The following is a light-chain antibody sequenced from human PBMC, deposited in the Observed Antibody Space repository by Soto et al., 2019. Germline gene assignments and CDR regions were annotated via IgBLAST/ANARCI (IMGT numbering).Light chain of an antibody. Sequence: EIVMTQSPATLSVSPGERATLSCRASQSVSINLAWFQQKPGQAPRLLIYGASTRATGIPARFSGSGSGAEFTLTISSLQSEDFAVYYCQQYKNWPWTFGQGTKVDI. CDR2: GAS. J-gene: IGKJ1*01. CDR3: QQYKNWPWT. CDR1: QSVSIN. V-gene: IGKV3-15*01.